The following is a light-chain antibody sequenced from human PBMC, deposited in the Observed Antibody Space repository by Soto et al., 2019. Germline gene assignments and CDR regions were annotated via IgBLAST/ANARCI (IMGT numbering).Light chain of an antibody. CDR1: QSVTSN. CDR3: QHYFNWPYT. Sequence: EIVMTQSPATLSVSPGERATLSCRASQSVTSNLACYQQKPGRAPRLLIYGASTRATGIPARFSGSGSGTEFTLTISNLQSVDLALYYCQHYFNWPYTFGQGTKLEIK. V-gene: IGKV3-15*01. CDR2: GAS. J-gene: IGKJ2*01.